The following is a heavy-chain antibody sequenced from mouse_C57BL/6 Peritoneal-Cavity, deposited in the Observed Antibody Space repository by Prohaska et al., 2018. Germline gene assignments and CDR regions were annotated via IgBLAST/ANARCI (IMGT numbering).Heavy chain of an antibody. CDR3: KKYTNYWYFDV. J-gene: IGHJ1*03. V-gene: IGHV11-2*01. CDR1: GFTFSGFW. Sequence: EVQLLETGGGLVQPGGSRGLSCEGSGFTFSGFWMSWVRKTTGKTLEWIGDINFDGSAINYAPFIKDRFTLFIHNDKTILYLQITHGRSEYTVTYFCKKYTNYWYFDVSFIGPTV. D-gene: IGHD1-3*01. CDR2: INFDGSAI.